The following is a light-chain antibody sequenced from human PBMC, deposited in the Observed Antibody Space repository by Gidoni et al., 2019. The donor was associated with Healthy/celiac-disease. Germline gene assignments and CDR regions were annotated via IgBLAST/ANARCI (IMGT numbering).Light chain of an antibody. CDR1: SSDIGDYNY. CDR2: DVT. J-gene: IGLJ1*01. V-gene: IGLV2-14*03. CDR3: SSYTSSSTYV. Sequence: QSALTQPASVSGSPGQSITISCTGTSSDIGDYNYVSWYQQHPDKAPKLMIYDVTNRPSGVSNRFSGSKSGSTASLTISGLQAEDEADYYCSSYTSSSTYVFGTGTKVTVL.